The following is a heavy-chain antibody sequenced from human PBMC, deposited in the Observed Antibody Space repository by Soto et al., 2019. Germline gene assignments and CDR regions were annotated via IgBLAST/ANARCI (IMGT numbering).Heavy chain of an antibody. CDR1: GFTFSSYV. J-gene: IGHJ6*02. CDR3: TRAPPVAVYGMDV. D-gene: IGHD6-19*01. CDR2: IWYDGSNK. Sequence: QVQLVEFGGGVVQPGRSLRLSCAVSGFTFSSYVMHWVRQAPGKGLEWVAVIWYDGSNKYYADSVKGRFTISRDNSKNTLYLHLNSLRVEDTAVYYCTRAPPVAVYGMDVWGQGTTVTVSS. V-gene: IGHV3-33*01.